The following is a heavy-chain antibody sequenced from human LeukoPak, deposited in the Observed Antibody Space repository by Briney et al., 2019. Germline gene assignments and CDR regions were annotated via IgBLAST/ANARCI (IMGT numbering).Heavy chain of an antibody. CDR2: VRYDESTK. Sequence: GGSLRLSYAASGFTFSNYGMHWVRQAPGKGLEWVAFVRYDESTKFYADSVKGRFTISRDNSKTTLYLQMNSLRAEDTAVYYCAKDVPAAYFDYWGQGTLVTVSS. V-gene: IGHV3-30*02. CDR3: AKDVPAAYFDY. D-gene: IGHD2-2*01. CDR1: GFTFSNYG. J-gene: IGHJ4*02.